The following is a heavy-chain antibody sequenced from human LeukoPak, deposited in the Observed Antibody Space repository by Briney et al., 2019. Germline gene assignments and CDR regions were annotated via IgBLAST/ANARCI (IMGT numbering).Heavy chain of an antibody. CDR3: ARVKEEAVAGDRIAYYYYGMDV. J-gene: IGHJ6*02. Sequence: PGGSLRLSCAASGFTFSSYAMHWVRQAPGKGLEWVAVISYDGSNKYYADSVKGRFTISRDNSKNTLYLQMNSLRAEDTAVYYCARVKEEAVAGDRIAYYYYGMDVWGQGTTVTVSS. V-gene: IGHV3-30*04. D-gene: IGHD6-19*01. CDR1: GFTFSSYA. CDR2: ISYDGSNK.